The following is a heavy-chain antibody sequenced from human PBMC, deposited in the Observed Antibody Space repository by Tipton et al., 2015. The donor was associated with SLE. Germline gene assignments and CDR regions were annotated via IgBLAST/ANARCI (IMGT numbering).Heavy chain of an antibody. Sequence: TLSLTCTISGGSISSSSYYWGWIRQPPGKGLEWIGSIYYSGSTYYNPSLKSRVTISVDTSKNQFSLKLSSVTAADTAVYYCARDTLQEVYYGMDVWGQGNTVTLSS. CDR3: ARDTLQEVYYGMDV. V-gene: IGHV4-39*07. CDR2: IYYSGST. CDR1: GGSISSSSYY. J-gene: IGHJ6*02.